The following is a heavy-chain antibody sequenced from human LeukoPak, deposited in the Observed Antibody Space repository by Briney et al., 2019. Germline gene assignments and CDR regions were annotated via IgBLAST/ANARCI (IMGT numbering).Heavy chain of an antibody. Sequence: ASVKASCKVSGHTLTELSMHWVRQAPGQGLEWMGGFDPEDGETIYAQKFQGRVTMTEDTSTDTAYMELSSLRSEDTAVYYCARGIAVAAPVGVQVLGFDYWGQGTLVTVSS. V-gene: IGHV1-24*01. CDR3: ARGIAVAAPVGVQVLGFDY. D-gene: IGHD6-19*01. CDR2: FDPEDGET. CDR1: GHTLTELS. J-gene: IGHJ4*02.